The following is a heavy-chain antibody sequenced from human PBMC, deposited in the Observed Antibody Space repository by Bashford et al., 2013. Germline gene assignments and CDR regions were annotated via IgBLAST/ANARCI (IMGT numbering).Heavy chain of an antibody. Sequence: SVKVSCRASGFIFSSSAVQWVRQARGQRLEWIGWLVVGSNNANYAQKFQERVTITRDMSTNTAYMELSSLRSEDTAVYYCAREHCKSTNCYGVYNYFDPWGRGTLVTVSS. J-gene: IGHJ5*01. V-gene: IGHV1-58*01. CDR1: GFIFSSSA. CDR2: LVVGSNNA. D-gene: IGHD2-2*01. CDR3: AREHCKSTNCYGVYNYFDP.